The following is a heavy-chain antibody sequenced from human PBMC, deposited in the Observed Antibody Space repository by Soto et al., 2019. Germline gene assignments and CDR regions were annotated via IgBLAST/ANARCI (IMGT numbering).Heavy chain of an antibody. D-gene: IGHD4-17*01. J-gene: IGHJ3*02. CDR2: LTPSGGET. V-gene: IGHV3-23*01. CDR1: GFTFSTYA. CDR3: AHPRGYGVFDAYDI. Sequence: EAQLLESGGGLVQPGGSLRLSCVASGFTFSTYAMSWVRQAPGKGLEWVSALTPSGGETYYADSVKGRFTISRDNSMNALYLQMNSLRIEDTALYYCAHPRGYGVFDAYDIWGQGTMVTVS.